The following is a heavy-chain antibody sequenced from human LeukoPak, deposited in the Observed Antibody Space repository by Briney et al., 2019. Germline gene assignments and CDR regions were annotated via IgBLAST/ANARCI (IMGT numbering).Heavy chain of an antibody. D-gene: IGHD4-17*01. J-gene: IGHJ6*02. CDR1: GGTFSSYA. CDR2: IIPIFGTA. CDR3: ATDSDYSGPYYYYGMDV. V-gene: IGHV1-69*13. Sequence: SVKASCKASGGTFSSYAISWVRQAPGQGLEWMGGIIPIFGTANYAQKFQGGVTITADESTSTAYMELSSLRSEDTAVYYCATDSDYSGPYYYYGMDVWGQGTTVTVSS.